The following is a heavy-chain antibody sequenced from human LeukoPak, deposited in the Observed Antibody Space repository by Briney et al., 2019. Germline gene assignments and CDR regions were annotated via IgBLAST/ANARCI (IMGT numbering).Heavy chain of an antibody. CDR1: GFPFSNSA. V-gene: IGHV3-23*01. D-gene: IGHD6-19*01. J-gene: IGHJ6*02. CDR2: ISGAGDIT. CDR3: AKDPGSGWYTYYGMDV. Sequence: PGGSLRLSCAASGFPFSNSAMGWVRQAPGKGLEWVSSISGAGDITVYADSVEGRFTISRDNSKNTLYLQMNSLRAEDTAVYYCAKDPGSGWYTYYGMDVWGQGTTVTVSS.